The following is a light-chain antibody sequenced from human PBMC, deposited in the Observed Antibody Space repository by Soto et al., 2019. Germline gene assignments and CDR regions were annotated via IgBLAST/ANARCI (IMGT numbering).Light chain of an antibody. V-gene: IGKV3-15*01. CDR3: HHYNSWPYT. CDR2: GAS. J-gene: IGKJ2*01. Sequence: EIVMTQSPDTLSVSAGERATLSCRASQSVSSNLAWYQQKPGQAPRLLIYGASTRATGFPARFSGSGSGTEFTLTISSLQSEDFAVYYCHHYNSWPYTFGQGTKVDIK. CDR1: QSVSSN.